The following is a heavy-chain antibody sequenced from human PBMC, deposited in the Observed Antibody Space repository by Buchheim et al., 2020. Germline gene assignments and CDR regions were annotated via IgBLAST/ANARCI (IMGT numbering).Heavy chain of an antibody. CDR1: GFTLSSYA. CDR2: ISHSGGNT. Sequence: EVQLLESGGGLVQPGGSLRLTCAASGFTLSSYAMTWVRQAPGKGLEWVSTISHSGGNTYYEDSVKGRFTISRDNSKNTMYLQMSSLRVEDTAMYYCAKGVLNSSARPFDYRGRGTL. V-gene: IGHV3-23*01. D-gene: IGHD2/OR15-2a*01. J-gene: IGHJ4*02. CDR3: AKGVLNSSARPFDY.